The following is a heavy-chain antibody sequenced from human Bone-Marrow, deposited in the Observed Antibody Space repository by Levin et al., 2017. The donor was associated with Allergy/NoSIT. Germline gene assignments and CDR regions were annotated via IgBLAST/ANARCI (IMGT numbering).Heavy chain of an antibody. Sequence: GGSLRLSCAASGFTFSSYWMSWVRQAPGKGLEWVANIKQDGSEKYYVDSVKGRFTISRDNAKNSLYLQMNSLRAEDTAVYYCARVRYYDFWSGYYYWDVWGKGTTVTVSS. V-gene: IGHV3-7*03. CDR2: IKQDGSEK. D-gene: IGHD3-3*01. J-gene: IGHJ6*04. CDR3: ARVRYYDFWSGYYYWDV. CDR1: GFTFSSYW.